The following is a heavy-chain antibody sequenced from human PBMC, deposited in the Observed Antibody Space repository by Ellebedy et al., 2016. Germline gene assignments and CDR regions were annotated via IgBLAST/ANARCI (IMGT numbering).Heavy chain of an antibody. Sequence: GGSLRLSCAASGFTFSSYWMHWVRQAPGKGLVWVSRINSDGSSTSYADSVKGRFTISRDNAKNTLYLQMNSLRAEDTAVYYCASQTTVTKDYYYGMDVWGQGTTVTVSS. J-gene: IGHJ6*02. CDR2: INSDGSST. V-gene: IGHV3-74*01. CDR3: ASQTTVTKDYYYGMDV. CDR1: GFTFSSYW. D-gene: IGHD4-17*01.